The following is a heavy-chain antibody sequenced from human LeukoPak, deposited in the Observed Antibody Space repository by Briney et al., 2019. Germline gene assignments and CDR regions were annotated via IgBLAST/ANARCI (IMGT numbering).Heavy chain of an antibody. CDR2: ISWSSGNI. D-gene: IGHD5-12*01. V-gene: IGHV3-9*01. Sequence: GRSLRLSCAASGFTFDDYAMHWVRQAPRKGLEWVAGISWSSGNIGYADSVKGRFTISRDNAENSLHLQMNSLRTEDTALYFCARDAWRRAFNYGMDVWGQGTTVAVSS. CDR1: GFTFDDYA. CDR3: ARDAWRRAFNYGMDV. J-gene: IGHJ6*02.